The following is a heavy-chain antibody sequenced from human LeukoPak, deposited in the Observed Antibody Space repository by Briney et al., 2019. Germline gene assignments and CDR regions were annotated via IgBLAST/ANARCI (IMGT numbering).Heavy chain of an antibody. CDR3: ARLDCSGGSCSGKYYFDY. D-gene: IGHD2-15*01. Sequence: AASVKVSCKASGYTFTSYGISWVRQAPGQGLEWMGWISAYNGNTNYAQKLQGRVTMTTDTSTSTAYMELRSLRSDDTAVYYCARLDCSGGSCSGKYYFDYWGQGTLVTVSS. V-gene: IGHV1-18*01. CDR1: GYTFTSYG. CDR2: ISAYNGNT. J-gene: IGHJ4*02.